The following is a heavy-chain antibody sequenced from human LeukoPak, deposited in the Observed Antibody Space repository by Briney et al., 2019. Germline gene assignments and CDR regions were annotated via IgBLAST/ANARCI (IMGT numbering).Heavy chain of an antibody. D-gene: IGHD2-21*02. CDR2: VSSSGRYI. Sequence: SGGSLRLSCAASGFTFSSYWMNWVRQAPGKGLEWVSSVSSSGRYIYYADSVKGRFTISRDNAKNSLSLQMNSLRAEDTAVYYCARDGAYCGGDCSHQYYFDYWGQGTLVTVSS. CDR1: GFTFSSYW. J-gene: IGHJ4*02. V-gene: IGHV3-21*01. CDR3: ARDGAYCGGDCSHQYYFDY.